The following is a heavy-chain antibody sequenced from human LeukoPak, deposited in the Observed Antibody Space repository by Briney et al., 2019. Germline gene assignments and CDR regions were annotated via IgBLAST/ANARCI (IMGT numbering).Heavy chain of an antibody. J-gene: IGHJ4*02. CDR1: GFTSSDYA. Sequence: GGSLRLSCAASGFTSSDYAMTWVRQAPGKWLEWVSSIGIGGSTDYKDSVRGRFTISRDNSKNTLYLQMSSLRDEDTAVYYCAKKYYYDKSRFYRDVADSWGLGTLVTVSS. CDR2: IGIGGST. V-gene: IGHV3-23*01. CDR3: AKKYYYDKSRFYRDVADS. D-gene: IGHD3-22*01.